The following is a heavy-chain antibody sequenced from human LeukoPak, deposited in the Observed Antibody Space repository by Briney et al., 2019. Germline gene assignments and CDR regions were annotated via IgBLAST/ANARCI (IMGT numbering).Heavy chain of an antibody. Sequence: PGGSLRLSCAASGFTFSSYAMSWVRQAPGKGLEWVSAISGSGGSTHYADSVKGRFTISRDNSKNTLYLQMNSLRAEDTAVYYCAKGRAVAGIFYYGMDVWGQGTTVTVSS. CDR1: GFTFSSYA. CDR3: AKGRAVAGIFYYGMDV. V-gene: IGHV3-23*01. D-gene: IGHD6-19*01. CDR2: ISGSGGST. J-gene: IGHJ6*02.